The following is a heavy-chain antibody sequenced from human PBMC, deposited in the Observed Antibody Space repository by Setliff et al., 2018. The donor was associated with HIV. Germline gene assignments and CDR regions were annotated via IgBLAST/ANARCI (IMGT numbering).Heavy chain of an antibody. D-gene: IGHD6-25*01. Sequence: LSLTCTVSAGSIRSSTYYWAWIRQPPGKGLEWIGTIYYSGSTYYNPSLKSRATISVDTSKNQFSLKLSSVTAADTAVYYCARGYGAAGGGYWGQGTLVTVSS. CDR3: ARGYGAAGGGY. V-gene: IGHV4-39*01. CDR1: AGSIRSSTYY. CDR2: IYYSGST. J-gene: IGHJ4*02.